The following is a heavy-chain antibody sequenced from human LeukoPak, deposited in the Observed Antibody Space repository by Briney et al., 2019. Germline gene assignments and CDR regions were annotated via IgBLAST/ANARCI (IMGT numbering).Heavy chain of an antibody. D-gene: IGHD6-13*01. V-gene: IGHV3-53*01. Sequence: GGSLRLSCAASGLTVSSNYMSWVRQAPGKGLEWVSLIYSSGSTYYADSVKGRFTISRDNSKNTLYLQMNSLRAEDTAVYYCAKDADGIGITFDYWGQGTLVTVSP. J-gene: IGHJ4*02. CDR3: AKDADGIGITFDY. CDR2: IYSSGST. CDR1: GLTVSSNY.